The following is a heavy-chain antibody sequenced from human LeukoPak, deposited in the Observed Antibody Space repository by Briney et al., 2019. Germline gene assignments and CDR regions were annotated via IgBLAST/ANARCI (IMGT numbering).Heavy chain of an antibody. Sequence: SETLSLTCTVSGGSISSYYWSWIRQPPGKGLEWIGYIYYSGSTNYNPSLKSRVTISVDTSKNQFSLKLSSVTAADTAVYYCARRRQSSRGAFDIWGQGTMVTVSS. J-gene: IGHJ3*02. CDR1: GGSISSYY. V-gene: IGHV4-59*08. CDR2: IYYSGST. D-gene: IGHD6-19*01. CDR3: ARRRQSSRGAFDI.